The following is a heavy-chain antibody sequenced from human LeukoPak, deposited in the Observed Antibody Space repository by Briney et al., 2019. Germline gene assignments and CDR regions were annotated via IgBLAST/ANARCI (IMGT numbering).Heavy chain of an antibody. Sequence: GGSLRLSCAASGFTFSSYAMSWVRQAPGKGLEWVSANGCSGGSTYYADSVKGRFTISRDNSKNTLYLQMNSLSAEDTAVYYCAKDRSMIVVVINHYWGQGTLVTVSS. CDR1: GFTFSSYA. CDR3: AKDRSMIVVVINHY. CDR2: NGCSGGST. J-gene: IGHJ4*02. D-gene: IGHD3-22*01. V-gene: IGHV3-23*01.